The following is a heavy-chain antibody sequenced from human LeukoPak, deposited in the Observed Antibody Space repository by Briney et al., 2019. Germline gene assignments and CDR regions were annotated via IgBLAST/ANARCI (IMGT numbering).Heavy chain of an antibody. CDR2: IKQDGSEK. CDR1: GFTFSSYW. D-gene: IGHD3-3*01. CDR3: ARLDYDFWSGYFYYYYGMDV. Sequence: GGSLSLSCAASGFTFSSYWMSWVRPAPGKGLEWVATIKQDGSEKYYVDSVKGRFTISRDNAKNSLYLQMNSLRAEDTAVYYCARLDYDFWSGYFYYYYGMDVWGQGTTVTVSS. J-gene: IGHJ6*02. V-gene: IGHV3-7*01.